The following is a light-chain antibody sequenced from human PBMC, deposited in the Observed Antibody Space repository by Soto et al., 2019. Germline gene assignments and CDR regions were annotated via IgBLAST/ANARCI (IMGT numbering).Light chain of an antibody. J-gene: IGKJ5*01. CDR3: QQRSNWPPIT. CDR2: DAS. Sequence: EIVLTQSPATLHLSPGERATLSCRASQSVSSYLAWYQQNPGQAPRLLIYDASNRATGIPARFSGSGSGTDFTLTISSLEPEDFAVYYCQQRSNWPPITFGQGTRLEIK. CDR1: QSVSSY. V-gene: IGKV3-11*01.